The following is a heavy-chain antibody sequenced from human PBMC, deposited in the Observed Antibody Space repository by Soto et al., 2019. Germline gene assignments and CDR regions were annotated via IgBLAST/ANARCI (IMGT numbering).Heavy chain of an antibody. CDR2: IANRVSSYTT. Sequence: EVQLVESGGGLVQPGGSLRLSCVGSGSPFSDQYMDWVRQAPGKGLEWVGRIANRVSSYTTEYAASVKGRFSISRDDSKNSLYLKMNSLRTEDTAVYFCTRGYSGVSIYAFDIWGQGTMVTVSS. CDR3: TRGYSGVSIYAFDI. D-gene: IGHD1-26*01. CDR1: GSPFSDQY. V-gene: IGHV3-72*01. J-gene: IGHJ3*02.